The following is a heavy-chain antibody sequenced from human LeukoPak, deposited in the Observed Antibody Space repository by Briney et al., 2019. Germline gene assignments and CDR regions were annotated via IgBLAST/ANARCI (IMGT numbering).Heavy chain of an antibody. J-gene: IGHJ4*02. CDR3: ARDHSLMVRGVITFFDY. V-gene: IGHV7-4-1*02. D-gene: IGHD3-10*01. Sequence: GASVKVSCKASGYTFTSYAMNWVRQAPGQGLEWMGWINTNTGNPTYAQGFTGRFVFSLDTSVSTAYLQISSLKAEDTAVYYCARDHSLMVRGVITFFDYWGQGTLVTVSS. CDR1: GYTFTSYA. CDR2: INTNTGNP.